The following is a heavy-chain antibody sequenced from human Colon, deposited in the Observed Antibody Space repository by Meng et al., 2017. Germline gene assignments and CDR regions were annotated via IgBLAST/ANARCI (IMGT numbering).Heavy chain of an antibody. CDR2: IYTADGNS. J-gene: IGHJ4*02. V-gene: IGHV1-3*04. CDR3: ARDERGGPYYFDY. Sequence: VHLVQAGAELKKRGAAETVSCQASGYSFHCYGMHWLRQAPGQRPEWMGWIYTADGNSRYSQRFQDRLTITSDTFARTAYMELSSLRSEDTAVYFCARDERGGPYYFDYWGQGTLVTVSS. CDR1: GYSFHCYG.